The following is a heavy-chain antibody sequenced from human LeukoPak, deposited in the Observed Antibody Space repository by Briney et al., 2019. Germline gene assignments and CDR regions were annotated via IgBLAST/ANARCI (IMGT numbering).Heavy chain of an antibody. V-gene: IGHV3-30-3*01. CDR3: AREYCSSTSCYKGDY. Sequence: GGSLRLSCAASGFTFSSYAMHWVRQAPGKGLEWVAVISYDGSNKYYADSVKGRFTISRDNSKNTLYLQMNSLRAEDTAVYYCAREYCSSTSCYKGDYWGQGTLVTVSS. D-gene: IGHD2-2*02. CDR1: GFTFSSYA. CDR2: ISYDGSNK. J-gene: IGHJ4*02.